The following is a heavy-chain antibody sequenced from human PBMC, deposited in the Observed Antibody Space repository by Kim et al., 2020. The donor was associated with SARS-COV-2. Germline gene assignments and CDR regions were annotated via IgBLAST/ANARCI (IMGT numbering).Heavy chain of an antibody. V-gene: IGHV4-39*01. Sequence: SETLSLTCPVSGASISNNNYYWGWVRQPPGKGLEWIGSVHGGNTFYNPSLRRRLAISIDTSRNQLSLRLTSATAADTAVYYCARHLRPFAYWGQGTLVT. CDR1: GASISNNNYY. CDR2: VHGGNT. J-gene: IGHJ4*02. CDR3: ARHLRPFAY.